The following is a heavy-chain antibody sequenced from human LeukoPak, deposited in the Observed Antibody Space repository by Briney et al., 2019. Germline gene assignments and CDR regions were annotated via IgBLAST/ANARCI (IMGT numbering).Heavy chain of an antibody. D-gene: IGHD3-22*01. CDR2: IYYSGST. Sequence: SETLSLTCTVSGGSISSYYWSWIRQPPGKGLEWIGYIYYSGSTNYNPSLKSRVTISVDTSKNQFSLKLSSVTAADTAVYYCARNYYDSSGYYDYYYYMDVWGKGTTVTVSS. J-gene: IGHJ6*03. CDR3: ARNYYDSSGYYDYYYYMDV. V-gene: IGHV4-59*01. CDR1: GGSISSYY.